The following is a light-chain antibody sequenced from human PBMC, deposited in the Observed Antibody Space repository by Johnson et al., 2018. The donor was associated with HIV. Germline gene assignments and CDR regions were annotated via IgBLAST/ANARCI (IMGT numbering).Light chain of an antibody. CDR2: ENN. CDR1: SSNIGNNY. CDR3: GTWDSSLTAGEYV. J-gene: IGLJ1*01. Sequence: QSVLTQPPSVSAAPGQKVTISCSGSSSNIGNNYVSWYQQLPGTAPKLLIYENNKRPSGIPDRFSGSKSGTSATLAITGLQTGDEADYYCGTWDSSLTAGEYVFGTGTKVTVL. V-gene: IGLV1-51*02.